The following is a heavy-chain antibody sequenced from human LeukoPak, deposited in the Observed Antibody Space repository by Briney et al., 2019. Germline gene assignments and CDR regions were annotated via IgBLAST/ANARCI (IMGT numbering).Heavy chain of an antibody. D-gene: IGHD4-17*01. V-gene: IGHV3-11*01. Sequence: GGSLRLSCAASGFTFSDYYMTWIRQAPGKGLEWVSYITHSGNTIHYADSVKGRFTISRDNAENSLSLQMNSLRPEDTAIYYCARGGGPTVTMRSSIDDWGQGTLVSVSS. CDR2: ITHSGNTI. CDR3: ARGGGPTVTMRSSIDD. CDR1: GFTFSDYY. J-gene: IGHJ4*02.